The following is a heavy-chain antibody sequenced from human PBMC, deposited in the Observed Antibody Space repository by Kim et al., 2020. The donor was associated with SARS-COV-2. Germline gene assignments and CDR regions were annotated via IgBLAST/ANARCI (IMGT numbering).Heavy chain of an antibody. CDR3: ARDRDGGSSSDY. D-gene: IGHD2-15*01. J-gene: IGHJ4*02. V-gene: IGHV4-59*01. Sequence: HYTPSLKSRVTISIHTSRNQFSLTLASVTSADTAMYYCARDRDGGSSSDYWGQGTLVSVSS.